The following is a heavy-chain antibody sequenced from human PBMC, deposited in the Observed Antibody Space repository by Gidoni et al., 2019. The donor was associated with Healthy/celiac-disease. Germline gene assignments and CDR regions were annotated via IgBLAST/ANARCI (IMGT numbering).Heavy chain of an antibody. Sequence: QVQLQQSGPGLVKPSQTLSLTCAISGDSVPSNSAAWNWIRQSPSRGLEWLGRTYYRSKWYNDYAVSVKSRITSNPDTSKNQFSLQLNSVTPEDTAVYYCARDETSYDSSGWLFDYWGQGTLVTVSS. J-gene: IGHJ4*02. CDR2: TYYRSKWYN. CDR1: GDSVPSNSAA. CDR3: ARDETSYDSSGWLFDY. D-gene: IGHD6-19*01. V-gene: IGHV6-1*01.